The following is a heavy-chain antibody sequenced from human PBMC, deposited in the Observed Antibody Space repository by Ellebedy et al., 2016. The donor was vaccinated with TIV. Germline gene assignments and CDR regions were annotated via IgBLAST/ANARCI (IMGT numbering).Heavy chain of an antibody. CDR2: VSFDVNKK. Sequence: PGGSLRLSCAASGYSFSTYAMHWVRQSPRKGLEWVAIVSFDVNKKFYADSVRGRFTLSRDNLKNTLYRQMNSRRGDDTAVYYCAKDHGNGTYGFDYWGQGALVTVSS. CDR1: GYSFSTYA. V-gene: IGHV3-30-3*02. D-gene: IGHD1-26*01. CDR3: AKDHGNGTYGFDY. J-gene: IGHJ4*02.